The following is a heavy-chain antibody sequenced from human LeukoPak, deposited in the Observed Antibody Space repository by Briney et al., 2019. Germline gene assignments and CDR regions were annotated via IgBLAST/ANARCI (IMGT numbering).Heavy chain of an antibody. CDR2: IIPIFGTA. D-gene: IGHD3-10*01. Sequence: SVKVSCKASGCTFTSYDINWVRQATGQGLEWMGGIIPIFGTANYAQKFQGRVTITADESTSTAYMELSSLRSEDTAVYYCARALGGSGSYYNYDYYYYMDVWGKGTTVTISS. CDR1: GCTFTSYD. CDR3: ARALGGSGSYYNYDYYYYMDV. J-gene: IGHJ6*03. V-gene: IGHV1-69*13.